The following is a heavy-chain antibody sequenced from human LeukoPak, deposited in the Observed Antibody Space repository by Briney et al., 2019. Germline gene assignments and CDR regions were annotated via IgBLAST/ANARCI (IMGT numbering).Heavy chain of an antibody. CDR3: AKEAGYNYAPLDY. CDR1: GFTFSGYG. J-gene: IGHJ4*02. CDR2: ISDNGSTK. D-gene: IGHD5-18*01. V-gene: IGHV3-30*18. Sequence: GGSLRLSCAASGFTFSGYGMNWVRQAPGKGLEWEAVISDNGSTKHYADSVKGRFTISRDNSRNTLYLQMNSLRSEDTAVYYCAKEAGYNYAPLDYWGQGTLVTVSS.